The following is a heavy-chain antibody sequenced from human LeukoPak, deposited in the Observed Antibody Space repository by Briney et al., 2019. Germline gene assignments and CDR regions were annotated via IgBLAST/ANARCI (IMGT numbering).Heavy chain of an antibody. V-gene: IGHV3-33*06. D-gene: IGHD6-19*01. CDR2: IWYDGSNK. Sequence: GGSLRLSYAASGFTFSSYGMHWVRQAPGKGLEWVAVIWYDGSNKYYADSVKGRFTISRDNSKNTLYLQMNSLRAEDTAVYYCAKDTAVAGYFDYWGQGTLVTVSS. CDR3: AKDTAVAGYFDY. CDR1: GFTFSSYG. J-gene: IGHJ4*02.